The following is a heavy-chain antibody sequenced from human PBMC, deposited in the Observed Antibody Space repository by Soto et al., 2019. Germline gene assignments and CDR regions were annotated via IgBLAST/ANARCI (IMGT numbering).Heavy chain of an antibody. Sequence: QVQLVESGGGVVQPGRSLRLSCAASGFTFSGYGMHWVRQAPGKGLEWVAITRHDGSNTYYADSVRGRFTISRDNSKKMLYLQMNSLRAEDTAVYYCARDGVGGTRYFGYFDYWGQGTLVTVSS. CDR1: GFTFSGYG. V-gene: IGHV3-33*01. CDR2: TRHDGSNT. D-gene: IGHD1-26*01. CDR3: ARDGVGGTRYFGYFDY. J-gene: IGHJ4*02.